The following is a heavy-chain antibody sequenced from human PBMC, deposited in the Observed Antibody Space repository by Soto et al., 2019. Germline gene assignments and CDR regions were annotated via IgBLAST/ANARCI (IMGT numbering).Heavy chain of an antibody. CDR1: GFTFSSYG. Sequence: PGGSLRLSCAASGFTFSSYGMHLVRQAPGKGLEWVAVISYDGSNKYYADSVKGRFTISRDNSKNTLYLQMNSLRAEDTAVYYCAKDFRKTIAAAGTARSYYYYGMDVWGQGTTVTVSS. D-gene: IGHD6-13*01. CDR2: ISYDGSNK. J-gene: IGHJ6*02. V-gene: IGHV3-30*18. CDR3: AKDFRKTIAAAGTARSYYYYGMDV.